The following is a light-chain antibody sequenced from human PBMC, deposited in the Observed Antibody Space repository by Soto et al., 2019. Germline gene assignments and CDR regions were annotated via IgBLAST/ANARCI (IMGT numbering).Light chain of an antibody. J-gene: IGLJ2*01. CDR3: SSYTSSITLV. CDR1: SSDVGGYNY. V-gene: IGLV2-14*01. Sequence: QSALTQPASVSGSPGQSITISCTGTSSDVGGYNYVSWYQQHPGKAPKLMIYDVNNRPSGVSNRFSGSKSGNTASLTISGLQAEDEGDYYCSSYTSSITLVFGGGTNSPS. CDR2: DVN.